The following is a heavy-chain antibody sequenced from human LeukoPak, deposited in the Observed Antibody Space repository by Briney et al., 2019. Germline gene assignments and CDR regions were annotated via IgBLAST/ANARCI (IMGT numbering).Heavy chain of an antibody. V-gene: IGHV4-59*11. CDR2: IYDSGST. CDR3: ARGGELLRPADY. Sequence: SETLSLTCTVSGGSISSHYWSWIRQPPGKGLEWIGYIYDSGSTNYNPSLKSRVTISVDRSKNQFSLKLSSVTAADTAVYYCARGGELLRPADYWGQGTLVTVSS. J-gene: IGHJ4*02. D-gene: IGHD1-26*01. CDR1: GGSISSHY.